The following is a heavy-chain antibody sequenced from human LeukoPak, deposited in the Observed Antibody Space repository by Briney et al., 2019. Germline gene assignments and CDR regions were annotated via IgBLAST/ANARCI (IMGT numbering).Heavy chain of an antibody. CDR2: ISSSSSTI. D-gene: IGHD2-21*02. CDR1: GFTFSSYS. Sequence: GGSLRLSCAASGFTFSSYSMNWVRQAPGKGLEWVSYISSSSSTIYYADSVKGRFTISRDNAKNSLYLQMNSLRAEDTAVYYCARDSGLVVTAIFDYWGQGTLVTVSS. V-gene: IGHV3-48*01. CDR3: ARDSGLVVTAIFDY. J-gene: IGHJ4*02.